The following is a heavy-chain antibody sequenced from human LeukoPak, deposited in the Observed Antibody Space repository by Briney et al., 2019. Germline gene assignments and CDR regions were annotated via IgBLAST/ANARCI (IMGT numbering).Heavy chain of an antibody. D-gene: IGHD5-12*01. CDR3: AKARGYDRYYFDF. CDR1: GFTFSSYS. CDR2: VSYSGGST. J-gene: IGHJ4*02. V-gene: IGHV3-23*01. Sequence: GGSLRLSCAASGFTFSSYSMSWVRQAPGKGLEWVSDVSYSGGSTYYADSVKGLFTISRDNSKNTLYLQMNSLRAEDTAVYYCAKARGYDRYYFDFWGQGTLVNVSS.